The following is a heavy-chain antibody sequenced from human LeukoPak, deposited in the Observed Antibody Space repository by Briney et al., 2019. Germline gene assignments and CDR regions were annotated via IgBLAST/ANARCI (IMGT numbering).Heavy chain of an antibody. CDR3: ARETYYDYVWGSYRYDAFDI. J-gene: IGHJ3*02. Sequence: SETLSLTCAVYGGSFSGYYWSWIRQPPGKGLEWIGEINHSGSTNYNPSLKSRVTISVDTSKNQFSLKLSSVTAADTAVYYCARETYYDYVWGSYRYDAFDIWGQGTMVTVSS. V-gene: IGHV4-34*01. D-gene: IGHD3-16*02. CDR2: INHSGST. CDR1: GGSFSGYY.